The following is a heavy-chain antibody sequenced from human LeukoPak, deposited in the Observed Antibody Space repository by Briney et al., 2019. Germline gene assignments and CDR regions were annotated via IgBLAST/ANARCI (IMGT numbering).Heavy chain of an antibody. CDR2: IRRDGSDK. Sequence: GGSLRLSCAASGFTFTAHWMSWVRQAPGKGLEWVANIRRDGSDKHYLESVKGRFTISRDNAKNSLYLQMNSLRAEDTAVYYCARDWGGPNYYYGMDVWGQGTTVTVSS. V-gene: IGHV3-7*01. D-gene: IGHD2-21*01. CDR1: GFTFTAHW. CDR3: ARDWGGPNYYYGMDV. J-gene: IGHJ6*02.